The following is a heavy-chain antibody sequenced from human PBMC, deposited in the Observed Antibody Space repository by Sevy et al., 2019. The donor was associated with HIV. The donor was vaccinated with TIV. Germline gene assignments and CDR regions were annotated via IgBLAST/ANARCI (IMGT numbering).Heavy chain of an antibody. CDR1: GYTFTYYY. Sequence: ASVKVSCETSGYTFTYYYIHWVRQAPGQGLEWMGWINPSSGGTQYAQKFKGRVSVTSDTSRRTSCRELRRLRSDDTALYYCARQVDNWFDPWGQGTPVTVSS. J-gene: IGHJ5*02. D-gene: IGHD2-15*01. V-gene: IGHV1-2*02. CDR2: INPSSGGT. CDR3: ARQVDNWFDP.